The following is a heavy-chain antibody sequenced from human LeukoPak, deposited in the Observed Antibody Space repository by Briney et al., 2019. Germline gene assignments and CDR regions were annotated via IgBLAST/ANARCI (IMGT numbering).Heavy chain of an antibody. D-gene: IGHD4-17*01. V-gene: IGHV4-34*01. Sequence: TSSETLSLTCAVYGGSFSGYYWSWIRQPPGKGLEWIGEINHSGSTNYNPSLKSRVTISVDTSKNQSSLKLNSVTPEDTAVYYCARHDYGDSNFDYWGQGTLVTVSS. CDR3: ARHDYGDSNFDY. J-gene: IGHJ4*02. CDR2: INHSGST. CDR1: GGSFSGYY.